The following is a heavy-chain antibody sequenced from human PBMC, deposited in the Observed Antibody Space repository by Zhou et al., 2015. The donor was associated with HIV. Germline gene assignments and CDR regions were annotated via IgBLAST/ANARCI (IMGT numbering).Heavy chain of an antibody. V-gene: IGHV1-8*01. J-gene: IGHJ6*03. CDR2: MNPNSGNT. Sequence: QVQLVQSGAEVKKPGASVKVSCKASGYTFTSYDINWVRQATGQGLEWMGWMNPNSGNTGYAQKFQGRVTMTRNTSISTAYMELSSLRSEDTAVYYCARGDEKNSMSYYYYYYMDVWGKGTTVTVSS. D-gene: IGHD4-11*01. CDR3: ARGDEKNSMSYYYYYYMDV. CDR1: GYTFTSYD.